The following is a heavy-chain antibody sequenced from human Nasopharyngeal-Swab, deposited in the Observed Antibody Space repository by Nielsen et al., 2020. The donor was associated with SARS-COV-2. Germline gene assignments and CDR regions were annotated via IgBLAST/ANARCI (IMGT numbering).Heavy chain of an antibody. CDR2: INHSGSI. CDR3: ARDPSTITMVRGVIPHGAFDI. D-gene: IGHD3-10*01. CDR1: GGSFSGYY. J-gene: IGHJ3*02. V-gene: IGHV4-34*01. Sequence: SETLSLTCAVYGGSFSGYYWSWIRQPPGKGLEWIGEINHSGSINYNPSLKSRVTISVDTSKNQFSLKLSSVTAADTAVYYCARDPSTITMVRGVIPHGAFDIWGQGTMVTVSS.